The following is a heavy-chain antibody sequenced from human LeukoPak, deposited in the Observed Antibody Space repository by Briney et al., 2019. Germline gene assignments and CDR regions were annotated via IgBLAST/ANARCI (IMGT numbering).Heavy chain of an antibody. CDR2: ISKDGSDK. V-gene: IGHV3-30-3*01. Sequence: GGSLRLSCAASGFSFSSYAMSWVRQAPGKGLEWVAVISKDGSDKYYPGSVRGRFTISRDNSKNTIYLQMDSLRAEDTAIYYCARDYWWNYDYWGQGTLVTVSS. J-gene: IGHJ4*02. CDR1: GFSFSSYA. D-gene: IGHD1-7*01. CDR3: ARDYWWNYDY.